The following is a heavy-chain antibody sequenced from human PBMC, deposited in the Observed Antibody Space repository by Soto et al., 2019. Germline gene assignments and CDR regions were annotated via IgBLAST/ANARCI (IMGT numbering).Heavy chain of an antibody. Sequence: GGSLRLSCAASGFTFSSYAMHWVRQAPGKGLEWVAVISYDGSNKYYADSVKGRFTISRDNSKNTLYLQMNSLRAEDTAVYYCARGLVPAAILGYYYYSMDVWGQGTTVTVSS. CDR1: GFTFSSYA. J-gene: IGHJ6*02. D-gene: IGHD2-2*01. CDR3: ARGLVPAAILGYYYYSMDV. CDR2: ISYDGSNK. V-gene: IGHV3-30-3*01.